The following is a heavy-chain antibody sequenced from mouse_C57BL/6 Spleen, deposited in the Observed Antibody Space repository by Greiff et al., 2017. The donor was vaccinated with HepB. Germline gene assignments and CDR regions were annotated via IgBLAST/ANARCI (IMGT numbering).Heavy chain of an antibody. Sequence: VQLQQPGAELVKPGASVKLSCKASGYTFTSYWMQWVKQRPGQGLEWIGEIDPSDSYTNYNQKFKGKATLTVDTSSSTAYMQLSSLTSEDSAVYYCAISYYYGSSYGWYFDVWGTGTTVTVSS. J-gene: IGHJ1*03. CDR2: IDPSDSYT. D-gene: IGHD1-1*01. V-gene: IGHV1-50*01. CDR3: AISYYYGSSYGWYFDV. CDR1: GYTFTSYW.